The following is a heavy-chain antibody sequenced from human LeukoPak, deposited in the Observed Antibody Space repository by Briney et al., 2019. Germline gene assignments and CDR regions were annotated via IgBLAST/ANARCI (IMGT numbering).Heavy chain of an antibody. CDR3: STTTRGWYGVGDH. Sequence: TPSETLSLTCTVSGGPISRSTYYWGWIRQPPGKGLEWIGSIYYSGSTYYNPSLKSRLTISADTSKNQFSLKVTSVTAADTAVYYCSTTTRGWYGVGDHWGQGALVTVSS. J-gene: IGHJ4*02. V-gene: IGHV4-39*01. CDR2: IYYSGST. CDR1: GGPISRSTYY. D-gene: IGHD6-19*01.